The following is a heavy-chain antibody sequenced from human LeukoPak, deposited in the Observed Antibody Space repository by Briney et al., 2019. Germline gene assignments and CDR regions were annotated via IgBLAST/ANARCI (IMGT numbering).Heavy chain of an antibody. J-gene: IGHJ4*02. V-gene: IGHV3-23*01. CDR1: GFSVGSSG. CDR2: ISLDGETT. CDR3: AQGYLSGWYPN. D-gene: IGHD6-19*01. Sequence: GGSLRLYCAVSGFSVGSSGMSWVRQAPGKGLEWISAISLDGETTYYADSVRGRFFISRDSSRNTLYLQLSSLRVEDTAVYYCAQGYLSGWYPNWGQGSLVSVSS.